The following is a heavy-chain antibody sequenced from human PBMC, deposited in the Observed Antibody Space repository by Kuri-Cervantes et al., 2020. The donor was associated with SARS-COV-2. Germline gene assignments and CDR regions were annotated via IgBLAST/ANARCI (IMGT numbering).Heavy chain of an antibody. J-gene: IGHJ4*02. Sequence: SETLSLTCAVYGGSFSGYYWSWIRQPPGKGLEWIGEINHSGSTNYNPSLKSRVTISVDTSKNQFSLKLSSVTAADTAVYYCARRLPYCFDYWGQGTLVTVSS. V-gene: IGHV4-34*01. CDR3: ARRLPYCFDY. CDR2: INHSGST. D-gene: IGHD4-11*01. CDR1: GGSFSGYY.